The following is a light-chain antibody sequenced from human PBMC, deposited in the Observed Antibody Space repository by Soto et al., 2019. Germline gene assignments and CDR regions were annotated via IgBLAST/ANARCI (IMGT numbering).Light chain of an antibody. CDR1: QSVSSD. CDR2: AAS. J-gene: IGKJ1*01. CDR3: QQYNNGSPWT. Sequence: EIVMTQSPVTQSASSGERVTLSCRASQSVSSDLAWYQQQPGQAHRLLIYAASTRATGIPARLSGSGSGTELILTISRLQSEDSAVYYYQQYNNGSPWTFGQGTKVEIK. V-gene: IGKV3-15*01.